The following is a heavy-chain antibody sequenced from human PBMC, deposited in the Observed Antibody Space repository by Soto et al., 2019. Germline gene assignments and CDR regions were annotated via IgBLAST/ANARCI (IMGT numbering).Heavy chain of an antibody. CDR3: TKTRNGYDFSREIDY. CDR2: ISGSGGST. CDR1: GCTFTSYA. D-gene: IGHD5-12*01. Sequence: GGSLRLSWAASGCTFTSYAMSWVRPAPGKGLAWVSAISGSGGSTYYADSVKGRFTISRDNFRNTLYLQMNSLRAEDTGLYYCTKTRNGYDFSREIDYWGQRTLVTVSS. J-gene: IGHJ4*02. V-gene: IGHV3-23*01.